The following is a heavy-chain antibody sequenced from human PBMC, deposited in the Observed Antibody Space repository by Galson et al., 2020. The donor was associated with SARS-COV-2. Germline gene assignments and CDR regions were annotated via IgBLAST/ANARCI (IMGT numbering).Heavy chain of an antibody. Sequence: ASLKVSCKASGYTFTGYYLHWVRQAPGQGLEWMGRINPNSGDTNYAQKFQGRVTMTRDASITTAYLELSGLRSDDAAVYYCARHDIGLIDYWGQGTLVTVSS. D-gene: IGHD2-15*01. J-gene: IGHJ4*02. CDR2: INPNSGDT. CDR3: ARHDIGLIDY. V-gene: IGHV1-2*06. CDR1: GYTFTGYY.